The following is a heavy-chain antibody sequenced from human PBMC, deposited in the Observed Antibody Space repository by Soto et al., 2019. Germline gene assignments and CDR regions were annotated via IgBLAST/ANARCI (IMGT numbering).Heavy chain of an antibody. Sequence: QVQLVQSGAEVKKPGSSVKVSCKASGGTFSSYAISWVRQAPGQGLEWMGGIIPIFGTANYAQKFQGRVTIPGDKSPSTPYMGLGSLRSEDTALYSCAKDSIGIVGAISFDYGGKGPLVTAS. J-gene: IGHJ4*02. V-gene: IGHV1-69*06. CDR2: IIPIFGTA. D-gene: IGHD1-26*01. CDR3: AKDSIGIVGAISFDY. CDR1: GGTFSSYA.